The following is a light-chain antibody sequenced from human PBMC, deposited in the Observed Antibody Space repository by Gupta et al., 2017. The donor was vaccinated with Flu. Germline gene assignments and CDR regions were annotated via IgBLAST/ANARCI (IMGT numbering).Light chain of an antibody. CDR3: SSYAGSNNLV. V-gene: IGLV2-8*01. J-gene: IGLJ2*01. CDR1: TSDVGGYNY. CDR2: EVS. Sequence: TSDVGGYNYVSWYQQHPGKAPKLMIYEVSKRPSGVPDRFSGSKSGNTASLTVSGLQAEDEADYYCSSYAGSNNLVFGGGTKLTVL.